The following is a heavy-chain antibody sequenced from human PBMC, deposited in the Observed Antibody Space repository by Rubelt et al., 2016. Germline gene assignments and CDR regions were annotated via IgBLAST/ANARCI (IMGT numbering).Heavy chain of an antibody. V-gene: IGHV4-34*01. CDR1: GGSFSGYY. D-gene: IGHD3-10*01. CDR3: ARRRFGELLNYYYYYMDV. Sequence: QVRLQQWGAGLLKSSETLSLTCAVYGGSFSGYYWSWIRQPQGKGLEWIGDINHSGSTNYNPSLKSRVTISVDTSKNQFSLKLSSVTAAETAGYYCARRRFGELLNYYYYYMDVWGKGTTVTVSS. J-gene: IGHJ6*03. CDR2: INHSGST.